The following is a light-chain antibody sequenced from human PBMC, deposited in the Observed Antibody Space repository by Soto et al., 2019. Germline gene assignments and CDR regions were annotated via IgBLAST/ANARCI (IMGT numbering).Light chain of an antibody. CDR3: QQSYSMPFT. CDR2: GAS. J-gene: IGKJ3*01. CDR1: QSISSY. V-gene: IGKV1-39*01. Sequence: DIPMTQPPSSLSASVGDRVTITCRASQSISSYLNWYQQKPGKAPKLLIYGASSLQSGVPSRFSGSGSGTDFTLTISSLQPEDFATYYCQQSYSMPFTFGPGTKVDIK.